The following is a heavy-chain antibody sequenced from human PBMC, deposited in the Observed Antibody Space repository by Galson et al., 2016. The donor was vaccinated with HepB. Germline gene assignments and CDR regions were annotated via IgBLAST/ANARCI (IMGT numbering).Heavy chain of an antibody. J-gene: IGHJ4*02. Sequence: SETLSLTCAVYGGSFRGYYWTWIRQPPGKGLEWIGEIDHSGSTNYNPSLKSRVTISVDTSKNQFSLNLSSVTAADTAVYYCARGGRRSLLRQGSRVDYWGQGTLVTVSS. CDR3: ARGGRRSLLRQGSRVDY. D-gene: IGHD5/OR15-5a*01. CDR1: GGSFRGYY. V-gene: IGHV4-34*01. CDR2: IDHSGST.